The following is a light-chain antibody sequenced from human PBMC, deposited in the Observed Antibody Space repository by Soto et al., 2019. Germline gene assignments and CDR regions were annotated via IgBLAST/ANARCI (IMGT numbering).Light chain of an antibody. CDR3: QQYSSYPYT. J-gene: IGKJ2*01. CDR1: EIITAW. Sequence: DIQMTQSPSTLSASVGDRVTITCRASEIITAWLAWYQQKPGKAPKLLIYKASSLESGVPSRFSCSGSGTEFTLTINSLQPDDFATYYCQQYSSYPYTFGQGTKLEIK. V-gene: IGKV1-5*03. CDR2: KAS.